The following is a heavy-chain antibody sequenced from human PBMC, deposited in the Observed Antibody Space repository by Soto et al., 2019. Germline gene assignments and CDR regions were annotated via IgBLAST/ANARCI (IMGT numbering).Heavy chain of an antibody. Sequence: GGSLRLSCAASGFTFSSYAMHWVRQAPGKGLEWVAVISYDGSNKYYADSVKGRFTISRDNSKNTLYLQMNSLRAEDTAVYYCARDEEEWLGAFDIGGQGTMVTVSS. CDR3: ARDEEEWLGAFDI. D-gene: IGHD6-19*01. CDR1: GFTFSSYA. J-gene: IGHJ3*02. CDR2: ISYDGSNK. V-gene: IGHV3-30-3*01.